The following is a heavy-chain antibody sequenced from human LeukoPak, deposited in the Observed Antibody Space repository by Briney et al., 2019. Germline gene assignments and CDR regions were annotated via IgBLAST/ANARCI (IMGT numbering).Heavy chain of an antibody. D-gene: IGHD5/OR15-5a*01. CDR1: GYSISSGYY. V-gene: IGHV4-38-2*01. J-gene: IGHJ4*02. Sequence: SETLSLTCAVSGYSISSGYYWGWIRQPPGKGLEWIVSIYDSGSTYYNPSLKSRVTISVDTSKNQFSLKLSSVTAAETAVYYCARQSTYHYFDYWGQGTLVTVSS. CDR3: ARQSTYHYFDY. CDR2: IYDSGST.